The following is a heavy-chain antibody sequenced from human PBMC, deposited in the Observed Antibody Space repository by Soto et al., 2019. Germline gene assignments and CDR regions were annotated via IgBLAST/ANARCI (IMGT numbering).Heavy chain of an antibody. CDR2: IYYNGTT. Sequence: VQLQESGEGLVKPSETLSLTCTVSGGSVSSYHWTWIRQSPGKGLEWIGYIYYNGTTDYNPSLKRRVTISVSTSKRQFSLMLTSVTAADTAVYYCAREFFWRSSSSPTYYYYLDVWGKGTTVTVSS. D-gene: IGHD6-6*01. V-gene: IGHV4-59*02. CDR3: AREFFWRSSSSPTYYYYLDV. CDR1: GGSVSSYH. J-gene: IGHJ6*03.